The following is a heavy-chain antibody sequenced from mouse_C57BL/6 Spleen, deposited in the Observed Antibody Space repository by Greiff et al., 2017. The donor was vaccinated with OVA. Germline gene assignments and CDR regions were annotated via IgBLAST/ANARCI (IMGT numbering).Heavy chain of an antibody. J-gene: IGHJ1*03. D-gene: IGHD6-2*01. V-gene: IGHV1-72*01. CDR3: AREDSLWYFDV. CDR1: GYTFTSYW. Sequence: VKLMESGAELVKPGASVKLSCKASGYTFTSYWMHWVKQRPGRGLEWIGRIDPNSGGTKYNEKFKSKATLTVDKPSSTAYMQLSSLTSEDSAVYDSAREDSLWYFDVWGTGTTVTVSS. CDR2: IDPNSGGT.